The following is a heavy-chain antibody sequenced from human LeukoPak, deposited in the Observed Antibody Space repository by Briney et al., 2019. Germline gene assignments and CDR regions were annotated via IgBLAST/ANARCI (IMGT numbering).Heavy chain of an antibody. CDR3: GGSGSYYTPSYY. CDR2: ISNDGVT. Sequence: GGSLRLSCATSDFPVSDNTMCWVSHAPGGGLGWVSVISNDGVTDYADSVKGRFTISRDDSNDTVFLQMSSLRPEDTAVYYCGGSGSYYTPSYYWGQGTLVTVSS. V-gene: IGHV3-53*01. CDR1: DFPVSDNT. D-gene: IGHD3-10*01. J-gene: IGHJ4*02.